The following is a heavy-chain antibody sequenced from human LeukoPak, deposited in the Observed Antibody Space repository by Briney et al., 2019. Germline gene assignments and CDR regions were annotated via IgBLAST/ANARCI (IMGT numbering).Heavy chain of an antibody. CDR2: IRYDGSNK. D-gene: IGHD3-3*01. CDR1: GFTFSSYG. CDR3: ARDRDHYDFWSGYEARNWFDP. J-gene: IGHJ5*02. V-gene: IGHV3-30*02. Sequence: GGSLRLSCAASGFTFSSYGMHWVRQAPGKGLEWVAFIRYDGSNKYYADSVKGRFTISRDNSKNTLYLQMNSLRAEDTAVYYCARDRDHYDFWSGYEARNWFDPWGQGTLVTVSS.